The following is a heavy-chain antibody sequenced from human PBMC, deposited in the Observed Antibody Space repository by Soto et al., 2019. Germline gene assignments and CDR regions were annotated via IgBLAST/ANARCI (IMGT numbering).Heavy chain of an antibody. CDR2: IYYSGST. J-gene: IGHJ4*02. CDR1: GGSISSSSYY. V-gene: IGHV4-39*01. Sequence: SETLSLTCTVSGGSISSSSYYWGWIRQPPGKGLEWIGSIYYSGSTYYNPSLKSRVTISVDTSKNQFSLKLSSVTAADTAVYYCASLLAGVVITTRFDYWGQGTLVTVSS. D-gene: IGHD3-22*01. CDR3: ASLLAGVVITTRFDY.